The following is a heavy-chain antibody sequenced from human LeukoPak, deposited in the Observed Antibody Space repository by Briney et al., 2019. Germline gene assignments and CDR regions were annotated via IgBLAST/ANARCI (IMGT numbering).Heavy chain of an antibody. Sequence: HPGGSLRLSCAASGFTFSTYDMHSVRQVTGKGLEWVSAIGTGDDTYFLGSVKGRFTISRENAKNVLYLQMSSLRAEDTAVYYCAREIRETVVTRHYYYGIDVWGQGTTVTVSS. J-gene: IGHJ6*02. D-gene: IGHD2-15*01. V-gene: IGHV3-13*01. CDR3: AREIRETVVTRHYYYGIDV. CDR2: IGTGDDT. CDR1: GFTFSTYD.